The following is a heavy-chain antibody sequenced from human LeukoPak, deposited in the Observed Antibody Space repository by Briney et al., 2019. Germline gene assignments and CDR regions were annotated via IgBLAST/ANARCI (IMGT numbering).Heavy chain of an antibody. V-gene: IGHV4-59*12. CDR3: VRGVDYYGV. J-gene: IGHJ4*01. Sequence: SETLSLTCTVSGGSISSYYWSWIRQPPGKGLEWIGYIYYSGSTNYNPSLKSRVTISVDTSNNQFSLKLSSVTAADTAVYYCVRGVDYYGVWGHGTLFTVSS. D-gene: IGHD3-10*01. CDR1: GGSISSYY. CDR2: IYYSGST.